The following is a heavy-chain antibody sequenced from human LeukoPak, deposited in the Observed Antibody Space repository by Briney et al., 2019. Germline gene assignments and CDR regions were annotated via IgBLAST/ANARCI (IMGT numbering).Heavy chain of an antibody. CDR3: AKDQGYCSGGSCYATQWDFDY. D-gene: IGHD2-15*01. CDR1: GFTFSSYA. CDR2: ISGSGGST. V-gene: IGHV3-23*01. J-gene: IGHJ4*02. Sequence: PGGSLRLSCAAFGFTFSSYAMSWVRQAPGKGLEWVSAISGSGGSTYYADSVKGRFTISRDNSKNTLYLQMNSLRAEDTAVYYCAKDQGYCSGGSCYATQWDFDYWGQGTLVTVSS.